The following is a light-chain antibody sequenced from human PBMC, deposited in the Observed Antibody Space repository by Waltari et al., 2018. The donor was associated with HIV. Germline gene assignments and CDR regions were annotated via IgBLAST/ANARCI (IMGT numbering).Light chain of an antibody. V-gene: IGKV3-15*01. J-gene: IGKJ4*01. CDR1: HSIFNN. Sequence: ILMTHSPATVSAATGESVTISCTASHSIFNNVAWYQHRRGQAPRLVIYGASTRVTCVPDRFSGSGSGTEFTLTISSVQSEDFALYFCQQYNDWLALTFGGGTKVEV. CDR2: GAS. CDR3: QQYNDWLALT.